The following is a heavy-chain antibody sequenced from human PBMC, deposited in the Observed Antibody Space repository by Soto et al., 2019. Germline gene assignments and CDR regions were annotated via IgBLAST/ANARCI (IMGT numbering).Heavy chain of an antibody. D-gene: IGHD3-22*01. J-gene: IGHJ3*02. V-gene: IGHV6-1*01. CDR1: GDSGSSNSAA. CDR2: TYYRSKWYN. CDR3: ARSEFTMIVVGAFDI. Sequence: SQTRSVTCAISGDSGSSNSAAWNWIRQSPSRGLEWLGRTYYRSKWYNDYAVSVKSRITINPDTSKNQFSLQLNSVTPEDTAVYYCARSEFTMIVVGAFDIWGQGTMVTVSS.